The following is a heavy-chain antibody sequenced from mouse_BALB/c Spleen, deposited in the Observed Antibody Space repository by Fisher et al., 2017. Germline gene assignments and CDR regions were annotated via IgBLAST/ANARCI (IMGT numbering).Heavy chain of an antibody. Sequence: RFTISRDNAKNTLYLQMSSLKSEDTAMYYCARSGAMDYWGQGTSVTVSS. CDR3: ARSGAMDY. D-gene: IGHD1-3*01. V-gene: IGHV5-12-1*01. J-gene: IGHJ4*01.